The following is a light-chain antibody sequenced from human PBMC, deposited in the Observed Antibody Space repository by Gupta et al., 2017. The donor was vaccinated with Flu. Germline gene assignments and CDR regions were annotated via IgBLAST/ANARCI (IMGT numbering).Light chain of an antibody. J-gene: IGKJ1*01. Sequence: PSTLSVSPGERATLSFMSSQSIGSHSASHQQNPGQAPRLLTYGASTSATGIPARFSPSASGSEFTLAINSLQSAPFTVSFCRQYYTRPETFGLGTKVEIK. CDR3: RQYYTRPET. V-gene: IGKV3-15*01. CDR2: GAS. CDR1: QSIGSH.